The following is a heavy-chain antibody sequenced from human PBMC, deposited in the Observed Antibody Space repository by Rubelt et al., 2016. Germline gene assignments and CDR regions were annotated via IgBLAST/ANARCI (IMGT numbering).Heavy chain of an antibody. V-gene: IGHV3-23*01. Sequence: EVQLLESGGGLVQPGGSLRLSCAASGFTFSSYAMSWVRQAPGKGLEWVSAISGVGGSTFYADSVKGRFTLSWYNSKNTRNLQMNSLRAEDTAVYYGAREITVTMNVRRYYYGMDVWGQGTTVTVSS. CDR3: AREITVTMNVRRYYYGMDV. D-gene: IGHD4-17*01. CDR2: ISGVGGST. J-gene: IGHJ6*02. CDR1: GFTFSSYA.